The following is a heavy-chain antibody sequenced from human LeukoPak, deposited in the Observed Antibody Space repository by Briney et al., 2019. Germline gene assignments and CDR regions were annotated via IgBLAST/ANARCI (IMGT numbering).Heavy chain of an antibody. V-gene: IGHV1-18*01. D-gene: IGHD6-6*01. CDR3: ARDFRKYSSSSSLGCFDY. CDR2: ISAYNGNT. Sequence: ASVKVSCKASGYTFTSYGISWVRQAPGQGLEWMGWISAYNGNTNYAQKLQGRVTMTTDTSTSTAYMELRSLRSDDTAVYYCARDFRKYSSSSSLGCFDYWGQGTLVTVSS. CDR1: GYTFTSYG. J-gene: IGHJ4*02.